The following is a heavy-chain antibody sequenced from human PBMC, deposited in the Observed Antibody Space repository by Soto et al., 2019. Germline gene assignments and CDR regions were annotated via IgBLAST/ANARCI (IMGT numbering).Heavy chain of an antibody. Sequence: SETLSLTCTVSGCSISSGDYYWSWIRQPPGKGLEWIGNIYYSGSTYYNPSLKSRVTISVDTSKKQFPLKLSSVTAADTAVYYCASRKSSPYFDYWGQGTLVTVSS. CDR1: GCSISSGDYY. J-gene: IGHJ4*02. D-gene: IGHD3-10*01. CDR2: IYYSGST. CDR3: ASRKSSPYFDY. V-gene: IGHV4-30-4*01.